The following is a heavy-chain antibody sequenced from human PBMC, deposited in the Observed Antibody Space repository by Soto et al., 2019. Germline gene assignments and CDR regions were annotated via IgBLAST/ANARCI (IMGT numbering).Heavy chain of an antibody. CDR3: ATVDTAMVYYYYGMDV. J-gene: IGHJ6*02. CDR2: IIPIFGTA. CDR1: GGTFSSYA. V-gene: IGHV1-69*12. D-gene: IGHD5-18*01. Sequence: QVQLVQSGAEVKKPGSSVKVSCEASGGTFSSYAISWVRQAPGQGLEWMGGIIPIFGTANYAQKFQGRVTITADESTSTAYMELSSLRSEDTAVYYCATVDTAMVYYYYGMDVWGQGTTVTVSS.